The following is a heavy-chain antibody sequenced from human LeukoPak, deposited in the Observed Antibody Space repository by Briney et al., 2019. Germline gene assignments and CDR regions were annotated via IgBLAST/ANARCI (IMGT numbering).Heavy chain of an antibody. CDR1: GFTVSSNH. V-gene: IGHV3-53*01. D-gene: IGHD5-12*01. CDR3: ARARGYSGYESKFYYYGMDV. J-gene: IGHJ6*02. CDR2: IYSGGST. Sequence: GSLRLSCAASGFTVSSNHMSWVRQAPEKGLEWVSVIYSGGSTYYADSVKGRFTISRDNSKNTLYLQMNSLRAEDTAVYYCARARGYSGYESKFYYYGMDVWGQGTMVTVSS.